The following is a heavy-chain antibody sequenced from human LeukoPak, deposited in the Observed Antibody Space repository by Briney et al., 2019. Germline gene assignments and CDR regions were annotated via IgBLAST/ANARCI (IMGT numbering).Heavy chain of an antibody. Sequence: SETLSLTCTVSGDSISIYYWSWIRQPPGKGLEWIGYIYNSGNTNYNPSLKSRVTISVDTSKNRFSLKLSSVTAADTAVYYCARDKSADYWGQGTLITVSS. J-gene: IGHJ4*02. CDR3: ARDKSADY. CDR1: GDSISIYY. CDR2: IYNSGNT. V-gene: IGHV4-59*01.